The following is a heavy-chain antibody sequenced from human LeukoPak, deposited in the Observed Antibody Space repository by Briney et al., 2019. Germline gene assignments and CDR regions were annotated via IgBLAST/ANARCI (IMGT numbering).Heavy chain of an antibody. CDR2: IDHSGST. V-gene: IGHV4-34*09. Sequence: PSETLSLTCAVYDESFSGHYCSWIRQPPRKGLEWIGEIDHSGSTYYNPSLKSRVTISVDTSKNQFSLKLSSVTAADTAVYYCAARPLLWFGELQDYWGQGTLVTVSS. CDR3: AARPLLWFGELQDY. CDR1: DESFSGHY. J-gene: IGHJ4*02. D-gene: IGHD3-10*01.